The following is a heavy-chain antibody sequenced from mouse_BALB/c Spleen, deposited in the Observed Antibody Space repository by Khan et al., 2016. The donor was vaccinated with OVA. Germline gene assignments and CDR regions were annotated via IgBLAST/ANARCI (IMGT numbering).Heavy chain of an antibody. Sequence: EVQLVESGPGLVKPSQSLSLTCTVTGYSITSGYAWNWIRQFPGNQLEWMGYISYSGVTSYTPSLKSRISITRDTSKNQFFLQLNSVTTEDTATDYWARGNYVGYYFDYWGQGTTLTVSS. J-gene: IGHJ2*01. CDR1: GYSITSGYA. D-gene: IGHD2-4*01. V-gene: IGHV3-2*02. CDR2: ISYSGVT. CDR3: ARGNYVGYYFDY.